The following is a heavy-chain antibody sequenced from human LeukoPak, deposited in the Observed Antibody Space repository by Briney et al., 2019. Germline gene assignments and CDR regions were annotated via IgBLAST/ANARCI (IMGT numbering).Heavy chain of an antibody. CDR3: ARRGLVPAFDI. D-gene: IGHD3-10*02. CDR1: GFTFSCFW. J-gene: IGHJ3*02. Sequence: GGSLRLSCAASGFTFSCFWMHWVRQAPGKGLLWLSRVNGDGNITTYADSVRGRFTISRDNAKNTLYLQMNGLRAEDTAVYYCARRGLVPAFDIWGQGTMVSVTS. CDR2: VNGDGNIT. V-gene: IGHV3-74*01.